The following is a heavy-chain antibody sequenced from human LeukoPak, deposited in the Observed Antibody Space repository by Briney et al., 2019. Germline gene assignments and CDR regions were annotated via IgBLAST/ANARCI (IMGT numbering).Heavy chain of an antibody. J-gene: IGHJ4*02. V-gene: IGHV4-39*01. CDR2: IYYSKNT. CDR3: VSARGFSYGYFDY. CDR1: GGSISSSSAY. Sequence: SETLSLTCTVSGGSISSSSAYWGWIRQPPGKGLEWIGSIYYSKNTYYNPSLKSRVTISADTSKNQFSLTLGSVSATDTAVYYCVSARGFSYGYFDYWGQGTLVTVSS. D-gene: IGHD5-18*01.